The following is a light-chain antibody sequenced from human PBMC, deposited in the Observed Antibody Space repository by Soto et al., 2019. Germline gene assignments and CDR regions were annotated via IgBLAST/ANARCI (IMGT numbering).Light chain of an antibody. Sequence: EIVLTQSPGTLSLSPVESATLSCRASQSVSNNYLAWYQHKPGQAPRLLIYGASSRATGIPDRFSGSGSGTDFTLTISRLEPEDFAVYYCQQYGSSPMYTFAQGT. CDR2: GAS. J-gene: IGKJ2*01. CDR3: QQYGSSPMYT. V-gene: IGKV3-20*01. CDR1: QSVSNNY.